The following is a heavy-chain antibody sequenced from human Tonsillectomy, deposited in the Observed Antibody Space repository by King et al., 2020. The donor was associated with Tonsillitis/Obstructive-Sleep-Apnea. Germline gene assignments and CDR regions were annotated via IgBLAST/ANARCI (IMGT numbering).Heavy chain of an antibody. J-gene: IGHJ4*02. D-gene: IGHD6-19*01. CDR2: IKQDGSEK. CDR3: ARGGGSSGWPFVY. CDR1: GFIFSSYW. V-gene: IGHV3-7*03. Sequence: VQLVESGGGLVQPGGSLRLSCAASGFIFSSYWMSWVRQAPGKGLGWVTNIKQDGSEKYYVDSVKGRFTISRDNAKNSLYLQINSLRAEDTAVYYCARGGGSSGWPFVYWGQGTLVTVSS.